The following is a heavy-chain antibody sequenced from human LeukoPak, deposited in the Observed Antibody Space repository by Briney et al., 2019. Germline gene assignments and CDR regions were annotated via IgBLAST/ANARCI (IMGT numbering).Heavy chain of an antibody. CDR2: INHSGST. Sequence: SATLSLTCAVYGGSFSGYYWSWIRQPPGKGLEWIGEINHSGSTNYNPSLKSRVTISVDTSKNQFSLKLSSVTAADTAVYYCAILPMRYYYYMDVWGKGTTVTVSS. J-gene: IGHJ6*03. V-gene: IGHV4-34*01. CDR1: GGSFSGYY. CDR3: AILPMRYYYYMDV.